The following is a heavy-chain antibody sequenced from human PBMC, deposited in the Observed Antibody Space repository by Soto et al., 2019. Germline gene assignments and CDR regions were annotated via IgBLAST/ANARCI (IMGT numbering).Heavy chain of an antibody. CDR2: ISSSGSTI. CDR3: ASLYGSGSYFGYYYGMDV. J-gene: IGHJ6*02. D-gene: IGHD3-10*01. CDR1: GVTFSDYY. Sequence: PGGSLRLSCAASGVTFSDYYMSWIRQAPGKGLEWVSYISSSGSTIYYADSVKGRFTISRDNAKNSLYLQMNSLRAEDTAVYYCASLYGSGSYFGYYYGMDVWGQGTTVTVSS. V-gene: IGHV3-11*01.